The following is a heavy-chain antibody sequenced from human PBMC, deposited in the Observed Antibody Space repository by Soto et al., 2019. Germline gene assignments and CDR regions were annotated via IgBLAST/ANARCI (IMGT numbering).Heavy chain of an antibody. D-gene: IGHD3-22*01. Sequence: PXXSLSLSCAASGFTVSSNYMGWVPQAPGKGLEWVSVIYSGGSTYYADSVKGRFTISRDNSKNTLYLQMNSLRAEDTAVYYCARNYYDSGGGFDYWGQGTLVTVSS. J-gene: IGHJ4*02. CDR2: IYSGGST. CDR3: ARNYYDSGGGFDY. CDR1: GFTVSSNY. V-gene: IGHV3-53*01.